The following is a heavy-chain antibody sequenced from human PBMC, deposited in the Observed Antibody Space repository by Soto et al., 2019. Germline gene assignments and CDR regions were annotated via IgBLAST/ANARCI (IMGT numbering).Heavy chain of an antibody. CDR1: GDYIGTGGYY. V-gene: IGHV4-31*03. CDR2: IHYSGNT. CDR3: ATNHDDISGRTPLLFDS. Sequence: QVQLQESGPGLVKPSQTLSLTCTVSGDYIGTGGYYWDWIPQHPGKGPEWIGYIHYSGNTYYNPSLKSRLTISLDTSKNQFSLHLISVTAADTAVYYCATNHDDISGRTPLLFDSWGQGTLVTVSS. J-gene: IGHJ4*02. D-gene: IGHD3-22*01.